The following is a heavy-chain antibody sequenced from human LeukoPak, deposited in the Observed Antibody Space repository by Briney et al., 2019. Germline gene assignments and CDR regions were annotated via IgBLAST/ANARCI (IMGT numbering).Heavy chain of an antibody. J-gene: IGHJ4*02. CDR1: GFRFDDFA. V-gene: IGHV3-43*02. CDR3: ARSNANWYSSGWYSDY. D-gene: IGHD6-19*01. CDR2: VGGNGGAT. Sequence: GGSLRLSCAASGFRFDDFAMHWVRQAPGKGLEWVSLVGGNGGATYYADSVKGRFTISRDNSKNTLYLQMNSLRAEDTAVYYCARSNANWYSSGWYSDYWGQGTLVTVSS.